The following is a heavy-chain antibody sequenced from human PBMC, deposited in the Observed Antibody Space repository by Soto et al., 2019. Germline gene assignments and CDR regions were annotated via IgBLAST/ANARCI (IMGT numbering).Heavy chain of an antibody. CDR3: ARDISAKTNRGDYWYFDL. CDR1: GDSVSSNSAA. J-gene: IGHJ2*01. D-gene: IGHD7-27*01. CDR2: TYYRSKWYN. Sequence: PSQTLSLTCAISGDSVSSNSAAWNWIRQSPSRGLEWLGRTYYRSKWYNDYAVSVKSRITINPDTSKNQFSLQLNSVTPEDTAVYHCARDISAKTNRGDYWYFDLWGRGTLVTVSS. V-gene: IGHV6-1*01.